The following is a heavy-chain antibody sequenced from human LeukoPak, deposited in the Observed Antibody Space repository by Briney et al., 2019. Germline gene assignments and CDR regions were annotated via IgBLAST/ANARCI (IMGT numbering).Heavy chain of an antibody. D-gene: IGHD6-19*01. J-gene: IGHJ4*02. CDR3: ARDSSSGWYRRDFDY. Sequence: PGGSLRLSCAASGFTFSSYEMNWVRQAPGKGLEWVSYISSSGSTIYYADSVKGRFTISRDNAKNSLYMQMNSLRAEDTAVYYCARDSSSGWYRRDFDYWGRGTLVTVSS. CDR1: GFTFSSYE. V-gene: IGHV3-48*03. CDR2: ISSSGSTI.